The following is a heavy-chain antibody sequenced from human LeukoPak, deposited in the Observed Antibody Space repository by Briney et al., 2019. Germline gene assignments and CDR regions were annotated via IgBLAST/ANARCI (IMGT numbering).Heavy chain of an antibody. V-gene: IGHV4-4*07. CDR2: TYTTGTT. D-gene: IGHD4-17*01. Sequence: SETLSLTCTVSGGSITGYYWSWIRQPAGKELEWVGRTYTTGTTSSNLSLKSRVTMSLDTSKSLFSPKLTSVTAADTAVYYCARDRGLYDYGDLLPRDAFDIWGQGKMVIVSS. CDR1: GGSITGYY. J-gene: IGHJ3*02. CDR3: ARDRGLYDYGDLLPRDAFDI.